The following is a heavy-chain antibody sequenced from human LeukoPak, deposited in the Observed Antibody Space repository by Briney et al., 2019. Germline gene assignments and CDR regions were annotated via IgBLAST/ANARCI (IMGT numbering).Heavy chain of an antibody. CDR3: SRGRDYYDGRSYLGDY. D-gene: IGHD3-22*01. Sequence: GGTLRLSCTVSGFTFGDYAMSWFRQAPGKGLEWVGFIRSKPYGGTTDYAASVRGRFTISRDDSKSIAYLQMNILNTEDTAVYYCSRGRDYYDGRSYLGDYWGQGTLVTVSS. J-gene: IGHJ4*02. CDR1: GFTFGDYA. V-gene: IGHV3-49*03. CDR2: IRSKPYGGTT.